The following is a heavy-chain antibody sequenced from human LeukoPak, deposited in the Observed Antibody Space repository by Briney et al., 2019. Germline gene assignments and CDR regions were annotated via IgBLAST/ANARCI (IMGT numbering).Heavy chain of an antibody. Sequence: GRSLRLSCAASGFTFSSYGMHWVRQAPGKGLEWVAVIWCDGSNKYYADSVKGRFTISRDNSKNTLYLQMNSLRAEDTAVYYCARLNEPAAPIPYYYYYGMDVWGQGTTVTVSS. V-gene: IGHV3-33*01. CDR3: ARLNEPAAPIPYYYYYGMDV. J-gene: IGHJ6*02. CDR1: GFTFSSYG. CDR2: IWCDGSNK. D-gene: IGHD2-2*01.